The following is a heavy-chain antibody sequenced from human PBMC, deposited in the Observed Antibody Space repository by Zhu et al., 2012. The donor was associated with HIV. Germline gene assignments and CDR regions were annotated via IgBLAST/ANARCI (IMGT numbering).Heavy chain of an antibody. CDR3: ARQLGGGTTRLPLYYFDY. D-gene: IGHD1-7*01. CDR2: IYYSGST. Sequence: QVQLQESGPGLVKPSETLSLTCSVSGGSISSSSYYWGWIRQPPGKGLEWIGSIYYSGSTYYNPSLKSRVTISVDTSKNQFSLKLSSVTAADTAVYYCARQLGGGTTRLPLYYFDYWGQGTLVTVSS. V-gene: IGHV4-39*01. J-gene: IGHJ4*02. CDR1: GGSISSSSYY.